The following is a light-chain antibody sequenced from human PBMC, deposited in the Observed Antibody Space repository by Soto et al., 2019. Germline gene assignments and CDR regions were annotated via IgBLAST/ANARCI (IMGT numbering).Light chain of an antibody. CDR3: NSYTNSNTLPV. V-gene: IGLV2-14*03. CDR2: GVT. J-gene: IGLJ1*01. Sequence: QSVLTQPASLSGSPGQSITISCTGASGDFGGYNYVSWYQQHPGKAPQLLIYGVTNRPSGVSNRFSGSKSGNTASLTISGLQADDEAAYYCNSYTNSNTLPVFGTGTKVTVL. CDR1: SGDFGGYNY.